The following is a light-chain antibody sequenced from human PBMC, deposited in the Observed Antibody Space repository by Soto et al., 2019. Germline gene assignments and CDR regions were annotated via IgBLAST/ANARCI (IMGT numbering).Light chain of an antibody. J-gene: IGKJ2*01. CDR2: GAS. Sequence: EIVLTQSPGTLSLSPGERATLSCMASQSVSSSYLDWYQQKPGQAPRLIIDGASDRATGIPDRFSGSGSGTDFTLTISRLEPEDFAVYYCLQYGSSPYTFGQGTKLEIK. CDR3: LQYGSSPYT. V-gene: IGKV3-20*01. CDR1: QSVSSSY.